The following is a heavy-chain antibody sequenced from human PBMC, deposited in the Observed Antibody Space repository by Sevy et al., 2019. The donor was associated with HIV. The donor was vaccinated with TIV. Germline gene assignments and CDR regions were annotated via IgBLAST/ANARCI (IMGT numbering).Heavy chain of an antibody. CDR2: IYHSGST. CDR1: GGSISSGGYS. D-gene: IGHD4-17*01. J-gene: IGHJ5*02. Sequence: SEILSLTCAVSGGSISSGGYSWSWIRQPPGKGLEWIGYIYHSGSTYYNPSLKSRVTISVDRSKNQFSLKLSSVTAAYTAVYYCASYYRDQLANWFDPWGQGTPVTVSS. CDR3: ASYYRDQLANWFDP. V-gene: IGHV4-30-2*01.